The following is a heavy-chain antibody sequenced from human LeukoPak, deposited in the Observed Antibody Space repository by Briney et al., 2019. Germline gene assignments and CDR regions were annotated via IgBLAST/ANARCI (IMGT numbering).Heavy chain of an antibody. V-gene: IGHV4-34*01. J-gene: IGHJ5*02. CDR1: GGSFSGYY. CDR3: ASRGISVVVPAASGRRNWFDP. Sequence: SETLSLTCAVYGGSFSGYYWSRIRQPPGKGLEWIGEINHSGSTNYNPSLKSRVTISVDTSKNQFSLKLSSVTAADTAVYYCASRGISVVVPAASGRRNWFDPWGQGTLVTVSS. D-gene: IGHD2-2*01. CDR2: INHSGST.